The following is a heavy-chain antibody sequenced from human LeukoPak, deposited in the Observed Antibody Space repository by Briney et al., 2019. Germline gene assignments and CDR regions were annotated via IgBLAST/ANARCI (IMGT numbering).Heavy chain of an antibody. V-gene: IGHV3-48*01. CDR3: AKRRGYCSNGEGCGDS. J-gene: IGHJ4*02. CDR1: GFTFSSYS. D-gene: IGHD2-8*01. Sequence: GGSLRLSCAASGFTFSSYSMNWVRRAPGKGLEWVSYISSSSSTIYYADSVKGRFTIYRDNSKNTLYLQMNSLRAEDTAVYYCAKRRGYCSNGEGCGDSWGQGTLVTVSS. CDR2: ISSSSSTI.